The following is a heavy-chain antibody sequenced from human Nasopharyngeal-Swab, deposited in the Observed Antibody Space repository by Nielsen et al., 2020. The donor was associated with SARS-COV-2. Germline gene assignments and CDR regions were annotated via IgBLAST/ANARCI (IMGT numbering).Heavy chain of an antibody. CDR2: ISSSGTYT. J-gene: IGHJ6*03. Sequence: WIRQPPGKGLEWVAYISSSGTYTNYADSVKGRFTISRDNAKNSLYLQMNSLRAEDTAVYYCARPRATHYDTLSPYYMDVWGKGTTVTVSS. D-gene: IGHD3-9*01. V-gene: IGHV3-11*06. CDR3: ARPRATHYDTLSPYYMDV.